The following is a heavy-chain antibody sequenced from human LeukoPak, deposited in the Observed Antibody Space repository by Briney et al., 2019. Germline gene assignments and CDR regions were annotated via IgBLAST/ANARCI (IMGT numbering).Heavy chain of an antibody. V-gene: IGHV5-51*03. Sequence: GESLKISCKGSGYSFTSYWIRWVRQMPGKGLEWMGIIYPGDSDTRYRPSFQGQVTISADKSISTAYLQWSSLKASDTAMYYCASYSSGWYSGWDYWGQGTLVSVPS. CDR2: IYPGDSDT. CDR1: GYSFTSYW. D-gene: IGHD6-19*01. CDR3: ASYSSGWYSGWDY. J-gene: IGHJ4*02.